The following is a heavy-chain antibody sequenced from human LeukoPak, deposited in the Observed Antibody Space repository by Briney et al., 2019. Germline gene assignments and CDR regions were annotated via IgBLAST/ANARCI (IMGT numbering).Heavy chain of an antibody. D-gene: IGHD1-1*01. CDR1: GFTFSSYW. V-gene: IGHV3-74*01. Sequence: GGSLRLSCAASGFTFSSYWMHWVRQAPGKGLVWVSRINSDGSSTRYADSVKGRFTISRDNAKNTLYLQMNSLRAEDTAVYYCAREGYGDAFDIWGQGTMVTVSS. CDR3: AREGYGDAFDI. J-gene: IGHJ3*02. CDR2: INSDGSST.